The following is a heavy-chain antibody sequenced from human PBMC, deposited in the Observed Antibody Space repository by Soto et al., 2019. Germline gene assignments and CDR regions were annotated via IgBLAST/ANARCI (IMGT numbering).Heavy chain of an antibody. D-gene: IGHD6-19*01. CDR3: ARRHLAVAVSPWFDP. CDR1: GLSITDSEMG. V-gene: IGHV2-26*01. J-gene: IGHJ5*02. Sequence: QDTLKESGPVLVKPTETLTLRCTVSGLSITDSEMGVSWIRQPPGQPLEWLAHIDSSGEKSYRTFLKSRLATSKDTSKSQIVLTMTNMDPADTATYYCARRHLAVAVSPWFDPWGQGIPVTVSS. CDR2: IDSSGEK.